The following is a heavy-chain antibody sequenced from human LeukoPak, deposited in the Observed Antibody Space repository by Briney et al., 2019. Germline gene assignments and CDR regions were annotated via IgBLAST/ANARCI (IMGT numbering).Heavy chain of an antibody. CDR2: IIPIFGTA. Sequence: ASVKVSCKASGGTFSSYAISWVRQAPGQGLEWMGGIIPIFGTANYAQKFQGRVTITADKSTSTAYMELSSLRSEDTAVYYCARVQDCSSTSCVWGQGTLVTVSS. J-gene: IGHJ4*02. D-gene: IGHD2-2*01. CDR3: ARVQDCSSTSCV. CDR1: GGTFSSYA. V-gene: IGHV1-69*06.